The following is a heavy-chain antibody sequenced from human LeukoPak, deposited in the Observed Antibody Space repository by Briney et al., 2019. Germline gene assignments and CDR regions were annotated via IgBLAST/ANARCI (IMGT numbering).Heavy chain of an antibody. CDR3: ARSSYSSGWYKPPFDY. CDR1: GGSISSYY. D-gene: IGHD6-19*01. CDR2: IYYSGST. V-gene: IGHV4-59*08. Sequence: SETLSLTCTVSGGSISSYYWSWIRQPPGKGLEWIGYIYYSGSTNYNPSLKSRITITVDTSKTPFSLKLSSVTAADTAVYYCARSSYSSGWYKPPFDYWGQGTLVTVSS. J-gene: IGHJ4*02.